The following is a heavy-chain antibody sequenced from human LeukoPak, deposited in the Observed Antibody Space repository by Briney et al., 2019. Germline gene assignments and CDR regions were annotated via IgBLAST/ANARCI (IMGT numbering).Heavy chain of an antibody. CDR2: ISGSGGST. CDR1: GFTFSSYA. Sequence: GGSLRLSCAASGFTFSSYAMSWVRQAPGKGLEWVSVISGSGGSTYYADSVKGRFTISRDNSKNTLYLQMNSLRAEDTAVYYCATLRRYPYYDFGDTAAYWGQGTLVTVSS. D-gene: IGHD3-3*01. V-gene: IGHV3-23*01. CDR3: ATLRRYPYYDFGDTAAY. J-gene: IGHJ4*02.